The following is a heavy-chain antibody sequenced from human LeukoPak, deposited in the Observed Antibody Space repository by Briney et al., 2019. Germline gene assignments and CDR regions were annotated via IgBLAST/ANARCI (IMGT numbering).Heavy chain of an antibody. V-gene: IGHV5-51*01. CDR1: GYSFTSYW. Sequence: GESLKISCKGSGYSFTSYWIGWVRQLPGKGLEWMGIIYPGDSDTRYSPSFQGQVTISADKSISTAYLQWSSLKASDTAMYYCARHGYYDSWSGYYADYYYYGMDVWGQGTTVTVSS. CDR2: IYPGDSDT. J-gene: IGHJ6*02. CDR3: ARHGYYDSWSGYYADYYYYGMDV. D-gene: IGHD3-3*01.